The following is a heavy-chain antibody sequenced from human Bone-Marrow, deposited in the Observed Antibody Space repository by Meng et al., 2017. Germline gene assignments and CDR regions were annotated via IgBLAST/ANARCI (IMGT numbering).Heavy chain of an antibody. D-gene: IGHD4-17*01. J-gene: IGHJ4*02. V-gene: IGHV3-73*02. CDR2: IRSKANSYAT. CDR3: TLTVTTQFDY. Sequence: VKLVESGGGLVQPGGSLKLSCAASGFTFSGSAMHWVRQASGKGLEWVGRIRSKANSYATAYAASVKGRFTISRDDSKNTAYLQMNSLKTEDTAVYYCTLTVTTQFDYWGQGTLVTVSS. CDR1: GFTFSGSA.